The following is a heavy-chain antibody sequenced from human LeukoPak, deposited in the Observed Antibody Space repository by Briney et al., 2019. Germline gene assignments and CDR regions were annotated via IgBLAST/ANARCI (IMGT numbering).Heavy chain of an antibody. J-gene: IGHJ4*02. D-gene: IGHD3-16*01. CDR1: GFTFSSYA. V-gene: IGHV3-23*01. Sequence: AGGSLRLSRAASGFTFSSYAMSWVRQAPGKGLEWVSAISGSGGSTYYADSVKGRFTISRDNSKNTLYLQMNSLRAEDTAVYYCAKVVPLGLITSGFDYWGQGTLVTVSS. CDR3: AKVVPLGLITSGFDY. CDR2: ISGSGGST.